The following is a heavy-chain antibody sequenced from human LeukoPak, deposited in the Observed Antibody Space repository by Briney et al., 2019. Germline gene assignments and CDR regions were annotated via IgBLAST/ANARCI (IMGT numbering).Heavy chain of an antibody. CDR1: GGSISSSSYY. CDR2: IYYSGGT. CDR3: ARQPGIVGATSYWYFDL. V-gene: IGHV4-39*01. D-gene: IGHD1-26*01. Sequence: SETLSLTCTVSGGSISSSSYYWGWIRQPPGKGLEWIGSIYYSGGTYYNPSLKSRVTISVDTSKNQFSLELSSVTAADTAVYYCARQPGIVGATSYWYFDLWGRGTLVTVSS. J-gene: IGHJ2*01.